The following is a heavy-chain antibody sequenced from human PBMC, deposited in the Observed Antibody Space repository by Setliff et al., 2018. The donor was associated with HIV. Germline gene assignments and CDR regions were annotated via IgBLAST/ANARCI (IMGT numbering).Heavy chain of an antibody. J-gene: IGHJ4*02. D-gene: IGHD4-17*01. CDR2: TYHSGST. CDR1: GYSISSGYY. Sequence: SEILSLTCAVSGYSISSGYYWGWIRQPPGKGLEWIGSTYHSGSTYYNPSLKSRVTISVDTSKNQFSLKLSSVTAADTAVYYCAREGDYGDYTQNFDYWGQGTLVTVSS. CDR3: AREGDYGDYTQNFDY. V-gene: IGHV4-38-2*02.